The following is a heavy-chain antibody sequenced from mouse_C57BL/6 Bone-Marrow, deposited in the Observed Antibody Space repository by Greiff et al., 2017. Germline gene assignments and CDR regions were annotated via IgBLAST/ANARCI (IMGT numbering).Heavy chain of an antibody. D-gene: IGHD1-1*01. CDR2: INPNYGTT. Sequence: VQLQQSGPELVKPGASVKISCKASGYSFTDYNMNWVKQSNGKSLEWIGVINPNYGTTSYNQKFKGKATLTVDPSSSTAYMQLNSLPSDDSAVYYCARGRDGSSYAMDYWGQGTSVTVSS. CDR3: ARGRDGSSYAMDY. CDR1: GYSFTDYN. V-gene: IGHV1-39*01. J-gene: IGHJ4*01.